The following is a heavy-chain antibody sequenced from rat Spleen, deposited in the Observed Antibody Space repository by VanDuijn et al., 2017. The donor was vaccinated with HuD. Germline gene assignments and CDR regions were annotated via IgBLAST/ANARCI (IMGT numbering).Heavy chain of an antibody. CDR2: INPDGSNT. CDR1: GFTFSSNW. V-gene: IGHV5-35*01. J-gene: IGHJ4*01. Sequence: EVQLVESDGGLVQPGRSLKVSCAASGFTFSSNWLNWIRQAPGKGLEWVASINPDGSNTFYPDTVKGRFVISKDNGKNTGYLQMDSLRSEYTATYYCAKVLLGYVMDAWGQGASVTVSS. D-gene: IGHD4-2*01. CDR3: AKVLLGYVMDA.